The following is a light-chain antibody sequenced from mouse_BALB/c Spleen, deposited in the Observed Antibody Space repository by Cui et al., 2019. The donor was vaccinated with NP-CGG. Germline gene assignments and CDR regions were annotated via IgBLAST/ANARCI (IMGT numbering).Light chain of an antibody. J-gene: IGLJ1*01. Sequence: HAVVTQVSALTTSPGETVTLTCRSSTGSVTTTNYANWVREKPDHLFTGLIGGTNNRPPGVPARFSGSLIGDKAALTITGAQTEDEAIYFCALWYSNHWVFGGGTKLTVL. CDR3: ALWYSNHWV. V-gene: IGLV1*01. CDR2: GTN. CDR1: TGSVTTTNY.